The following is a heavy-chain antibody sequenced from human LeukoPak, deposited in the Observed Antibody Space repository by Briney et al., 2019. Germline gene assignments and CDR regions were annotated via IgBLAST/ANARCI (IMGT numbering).Heavy chain of an antibody. D-gene: IGHD5-18*01. V-gene: IGHV1-2*06. CDR3: VRGYSYGFYFDY. Sequence: ASVKVSCKASGYTLTDYYIHWVRQAPGQGLEWMGRINPNSGGPNYGQKFQGTVTMTRDTSISTAYLELSNLRSDDTAAYYCVRGYSYGFYFDYWGQGSLVTVSS. J-gene: IGHJ4*02. CDR1: GYTLTDYY. CDR2: INPNSGGP.